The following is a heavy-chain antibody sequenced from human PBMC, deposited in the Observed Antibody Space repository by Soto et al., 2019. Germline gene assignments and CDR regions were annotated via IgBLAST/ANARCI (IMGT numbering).Heavy chain of an antibody. CDR1: GFTFSNYA. Sequence: DVQLLESGGGLVQPGGSLRLSCSASGFTFSNYAMSWVRRIPGKGLEWVSAISGSGGTNYEDSVKGRFTISRDNSKSTLYLQMNSLRVDDTAVYYCAKGSPYSGTYFHPWGQGTLVTVSS. V-gene: IGHV3-23*01. D-gene: IGHD1-26*01. CDR3: AKGSPYSGTYFHP. CDR2: ISGSGGT. J-gene: IGHJ5*02.